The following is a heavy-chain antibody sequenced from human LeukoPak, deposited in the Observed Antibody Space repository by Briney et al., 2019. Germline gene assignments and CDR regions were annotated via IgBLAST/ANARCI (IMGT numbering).Heavy chain of an antibody. Sequence: PGGSLRLSCAASGCTFSSYAISWVRQAPGKGLEWVSAISGSGGSTYYADSVKGRFTISRDNSKNTLYLQMNSLRAEDTAVYCCARVPERFHPMRITIFGVVARPYYYYGMDVWGQGTTVTVSS. J-gene: IGHJ6*02. CDR3: ARVPERFHPMRITIFGVVARPYYYYGMDV. V-gene: IGHV3-23*01. D-gene: IGHD3-3*01. CDR1: GCTFSSYA. CDR2: ISGSGGST.